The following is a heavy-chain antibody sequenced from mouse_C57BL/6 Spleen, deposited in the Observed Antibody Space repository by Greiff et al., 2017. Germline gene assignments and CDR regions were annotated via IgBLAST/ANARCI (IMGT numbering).Heavy chain of an antibody. V-gene: IGHV14-3*01. J-gene: IGHJ2*01. CDR1: GFTFNNYY. CDR3: ARRWGRRYFDY. CDR2: IDPANGDT. Sequence: VQLQQSVAELVRPGASVKLSCKASGFTFNNYYMHWVKQRPEQGLEWIGGIDPANGDTNYAPKFQGKATITADTSSNTAYLQLSSLTSEDTAVYYCARRWGRRYFDYWGQGTTLTVSS. D-gene: IGHD1-1*01.